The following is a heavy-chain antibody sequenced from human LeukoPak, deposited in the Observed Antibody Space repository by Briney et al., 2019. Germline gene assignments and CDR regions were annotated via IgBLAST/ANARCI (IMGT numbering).Heavy chain of an antibody. CDR2: IYTSGST. Sequence: SENLSLTCTVSGGSISSNYWSWIRQPAGKGLEWIGRIYTSGSTNYNPSLKSRVTMSVDTSKNPFSLKLSSVTAAAAAVYYSGRALSPTYYYGSGSYGGAFDIWGQGTMVTVSS. V-gene: IGHV4-4*07. CDR3: GRALSPTYYYGSGSYGGAFDI. J-gene: IGHJ3*02. CDR1: GGSISSNY. D-gene: IGHD3-10*01.